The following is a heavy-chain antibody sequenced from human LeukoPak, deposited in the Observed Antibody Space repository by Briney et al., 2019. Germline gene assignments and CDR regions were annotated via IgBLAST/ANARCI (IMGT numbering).Heavy chain of an antibody. CDR3: TYTRQQLVWRFDP. V-gene: IGHV1-18*01. D-gene: IGHD6-13*01. CDR1: GYTFTSYG. CDR2: ISAYNGNT. J-gene: IGHJ5*02. Sequence: GASVKGSCQASGYTFTSYGISWVRQAPGQGLEWMGWISAYNGNTNYAQKLQGRVTMTTDTSTSTAYMELRSLRSDDTAVYYCTYTRQQLVWRFDPWGQGTLVTVSS.